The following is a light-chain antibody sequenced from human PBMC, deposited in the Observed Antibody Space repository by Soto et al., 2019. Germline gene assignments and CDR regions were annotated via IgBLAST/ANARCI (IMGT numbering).Light chain of an antibody. J-gene: IGKJ2*02. Sequence: DIQLTQSPSFLSASVGDRVTITCRASQGVSNYLAWYQQKPGKAPKLLIYSASTLQSGVPSRFSGSGSGTDFPLTIGSLQPEDFAVYYCQQYNNWPWGTFGQGTKLEIK. V-gene: IGKV1-9*01. CDR3: QQYNNWPWGT. CDR1: QGVSNY. CDR2: SAS.